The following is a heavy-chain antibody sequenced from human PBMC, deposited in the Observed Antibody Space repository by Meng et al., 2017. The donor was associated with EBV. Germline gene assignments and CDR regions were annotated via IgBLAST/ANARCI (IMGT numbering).Heavy chain of an antibody. J-gene: IGHJ4*02. CDR1: GGPFRYYA. Sequence: QVQLVQSGAGVKKPGSSVKVSCKTSGGPFRYYAISWVRQAPGQGLEWLGGFLPRLGAPNYAQKFHGRVKITADESTSTHYMDLSSLRSEDTAIYYCASESGRGYTPDYWGQGTLVTVSS. CDR2: FLPRLGAP. D-gene: IGHD3-10*01. V-gene: IGHV1-69*01. CDR3: ASESGRGYTPDY.